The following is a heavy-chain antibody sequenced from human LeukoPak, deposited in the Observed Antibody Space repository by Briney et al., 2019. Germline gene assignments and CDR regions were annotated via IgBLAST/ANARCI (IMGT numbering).Heavy chain of an antibody. D-gene: IGHD3-22*01. J-gene: IGHJ2*01. Sequence: PGGSLRLSCAASGFAFNTYSMNWVRQAPGKGLEWVSYISSTSSVIYYADSVKGRLTISRDNARNSLYLQMNSLRAEDTAVYYCAIYASGYYHTPFNYWFFDLWGRGTLVTVSS. CDR1: GFAFNTYS. CDR3: AIYASGYYHTPFNYWFFDL. V-gene: IGHV3-48*01. CDR2: ISSTSSVI.